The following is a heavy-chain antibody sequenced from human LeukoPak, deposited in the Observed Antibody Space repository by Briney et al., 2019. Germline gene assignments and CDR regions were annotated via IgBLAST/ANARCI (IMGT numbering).Heavy chain of an antibody. CDR2: INPNSGDT. Sequence: ASVKVSCKASGYTFTGYYIHWVRQAPGQGLEWMGWINPNSGDTNYAQNFQGRVTMTRDTSITTAYMDLSSLRYDDTAVYYCAGEVGFLRHYYYMDVWGKGTTVTISS. J-gene: IGHJ6*03. CDR3: AGEVGFLRHYYYMDV. D-gene: IGHD1-26*01. CDR1: GYTFTGYY. V-gene: IGHV1-2*02.